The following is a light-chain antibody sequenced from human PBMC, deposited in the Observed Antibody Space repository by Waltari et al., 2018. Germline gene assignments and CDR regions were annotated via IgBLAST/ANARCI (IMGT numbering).Light chain of an antibody. V-gene: IGLV3-1*01. CDR2: EDV. Sequence: SYDLIQSPSVSVSPGQTATITCSGDELEKKYDCWYQQKPGQSPVLVIYEDVRRPSEIPQRFSGSNSGNTATLTISGTQPMDEADYYCQAWDSGVAGVFGTGTKVTVL. J-gene: IGLJ1*01. CDR1: ELEKKY. CDR3: QAWDSGVAGV.